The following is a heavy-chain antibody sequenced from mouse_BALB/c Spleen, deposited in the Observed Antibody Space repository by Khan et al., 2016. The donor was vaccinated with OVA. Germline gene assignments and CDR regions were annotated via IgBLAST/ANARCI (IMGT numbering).Heavy chain of an antibody. CDR1: GYTFTDFT. J-gene: IGHJ3*01. CDR2: INTYYGDV. V-gene: IGHV1S137*01. CDR3: TRGGGSRFAY. Sequence: QVQLQQSGAELVRPGVSVKISCKGSGYTFTDFTMHWVKQSHAKSLEWIGVINTYYGDVTYNQKFKGKATMTVYTSSSTVYMELARLTSEDSAIYYCTRGGGSRFAYWGQGTLVTVSA.